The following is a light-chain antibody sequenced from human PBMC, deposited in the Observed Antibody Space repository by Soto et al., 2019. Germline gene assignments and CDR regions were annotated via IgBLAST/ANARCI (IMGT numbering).Light chain of an antibody. V-gene: IGKV1-39*01. CDR3: QQTFGPPRT. CDR2: ATS. Sequence: DIQMTQSPSSLSASVGDRVIITCRASQNIYTYLNWYQQKPGKAPKLLIYATSSLQSGVPLRFSGSGSGTDFTLTISGLQPDDFATYYCQQTFGPPRTFGQGTKVEI. CDR1: QNIYTY. J-gene: IGKJ1*01.